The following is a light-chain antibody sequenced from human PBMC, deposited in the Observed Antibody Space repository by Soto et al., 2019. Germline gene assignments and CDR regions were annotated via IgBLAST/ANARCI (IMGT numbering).Light chain of an antibody. Sequence: EIVMTQSPATLSVSQGERATLSCRASRSISTNLAWYQQTPGQAPRLLIYGASTRATGIPGRFSGSGSGTEFPPTISSLQSEDCAVYYCQQYNNWPLTFGGGTKVEIK. J-gene: IGKJ4*01. CDR3: QQYNNWPLT. CDR1: RSISTN. V-gene: IGKV3-15*01. CDR2: GAS.